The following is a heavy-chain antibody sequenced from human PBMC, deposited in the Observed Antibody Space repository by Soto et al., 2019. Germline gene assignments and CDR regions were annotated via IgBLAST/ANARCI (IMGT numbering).Heavy chain of an antibody. CDR2: IISGDTTP. D-gene: IGHD3-16*01. CDR3: ARGGRALGGRLGRKFDS. CDR1: GFTFTTHP. J-gene: IGHJ4*02. V-gene: IGHV3-23*01. Sequence: GGSLRLPCPPSGFTFTTHPMSWVPQAPGKGLEWVSSIISGDTTPFYAPPVEGRFTIPKDKSKNTLYLQMTSLRPKASAAYYFARGGRALGGRLGRKFDSWGQGTQVTVSS.